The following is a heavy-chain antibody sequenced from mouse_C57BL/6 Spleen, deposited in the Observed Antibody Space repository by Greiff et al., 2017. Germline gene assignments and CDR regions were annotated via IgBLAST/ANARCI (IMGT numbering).Heavy chain of an antibody. V-gene: IGHV1-54*01. Sequence: QVQLQQSGAELVRPGTSVKVSCKASGYAFTNYLIEWVKQRPGQGLEWIGVINPGSGGTNYNEKFKGKATLTADKSSSPAYMQLSSLTSEDSAVYFCARIGLEGFAYWGQGTLVTVSA. CDR2: INPGSGGT. J-gene: IGHJ3*01. CDR3: ARIGLEGFAY. CDR1: GYAFTNYL. D-gene: IGHD3-3*01.